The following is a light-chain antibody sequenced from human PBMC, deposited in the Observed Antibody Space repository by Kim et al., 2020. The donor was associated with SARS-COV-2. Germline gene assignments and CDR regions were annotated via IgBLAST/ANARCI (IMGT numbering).Light chain of an antibody. Sequence: SPGDRATLACRASQSVSSNYLAWYQQRPGQAPRLLIYGASSRATGIPDRFSGTGYGTDFTFTITRLEREDFAVYYCQQYASSPLTFGGGTKVDIK. CDR2: GAS. V-gene: IGKV3-20*01. J-gene: IGKJ4*01. CDR1: QSVSSNY. CDR3: QQYASSPLT.